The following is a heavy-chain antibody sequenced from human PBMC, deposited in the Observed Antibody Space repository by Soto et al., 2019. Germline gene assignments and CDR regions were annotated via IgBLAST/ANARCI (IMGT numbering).Heavy chain of an antibody. CDR2: ISAYNGNT. J-gene: IGHJ6*03. D-gene: IGHD5-12*01. Sequence: GASVKVSCKASGYTFTSYGISWVRQAPGQGLEWMGWISAYNGNTNYAQKLQGRVTMTTDTSTSTAYMELRSLRSDDTAVYYCARVEWLRFNYYYYYMDVWGKGTTVTVSS. CDR1: GYTFTSYG. CDR3: ARVEWLRFNYYYYYMDV. V-gene: IGHV1-18*01.